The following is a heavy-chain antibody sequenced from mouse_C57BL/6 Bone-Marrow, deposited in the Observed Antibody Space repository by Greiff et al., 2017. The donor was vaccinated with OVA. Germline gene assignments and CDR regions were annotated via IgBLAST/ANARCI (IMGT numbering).Heavy chain of an antibody. CDR3: TFYGYYFAY. V-gene: IGHV14-4*01. CDR2: IDPENGDT. D-gene: IGHD2-3*01. J-gene: IGHJ3*01. CDR1: AFNIKDDY. Sequence: VQLQQSGAELVRPGASVKLSCTASAFNIKDDYMHWVKQRPEQGLEWIGWIDPENGDTEYASKFQGKATITADTSSNTAYLQLSSLTSEDTAVYYCTFYGYYFAYWGQGTLVTVSA.